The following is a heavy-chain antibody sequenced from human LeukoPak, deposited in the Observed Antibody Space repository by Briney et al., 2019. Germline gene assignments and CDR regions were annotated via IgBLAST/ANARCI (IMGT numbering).Heavy chain of an antibody. CDR3: AKDMWLGY. J-gene: IGHJ4*02. D-gene: IGHD2-21*01. CDR1: GFTFDDYA. Sequence: PGGSLRLSCAASGFTFDDYAMPWVRQAPGKGLEWVSGISWNSGSIGYADSVKGRFTISRDNAKNSLYLQMNSLRAEDTALYYCAKDMWLGYWGQGTLVTVSS. V-gene: IGHV3-9*01. CDR2: ISWNSGSI.